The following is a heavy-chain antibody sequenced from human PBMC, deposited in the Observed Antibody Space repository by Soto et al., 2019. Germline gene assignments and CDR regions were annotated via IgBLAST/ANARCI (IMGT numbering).Heavy chain of an antibody. J-gene: IGHJ6*02. D-gene: IGHD3-10*01. V-gene: IGHV3-33*01. CDR2: IWYDGSNK. CDR1: GFTFSSYG. CDR3: ARDVLLWFGELLPGYYYYGMDV. Sequence: GGSLRLSCAASGFTFSSYGMHWVRQAPGKGLEWVAVIWYDGSNKYYADSAKGRFTISRDNSKNTLYLQMNSLRAEDTAVYYCARDVLLWFGELLPGYYYYGMDVWGQGTTVTVSS.